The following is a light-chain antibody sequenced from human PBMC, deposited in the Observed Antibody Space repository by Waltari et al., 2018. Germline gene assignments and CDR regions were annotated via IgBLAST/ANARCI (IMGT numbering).Light chain of an antibody. J-gene: IGKJ1*01. CDR3: QQYNTYMT. Sequence: IQLTQSPSSLSASVGDRVTISCRASHDISSHLAWYQQKPGKAPTLLIYPASTLESGVPSRFSGSGSGTDFTLTISSLQPDDFATYYCQQYNTYMTFGQGTKVEIK. V-gene: IGKV1-9*01. CDR1: HDISSH. CDR2: PAS.